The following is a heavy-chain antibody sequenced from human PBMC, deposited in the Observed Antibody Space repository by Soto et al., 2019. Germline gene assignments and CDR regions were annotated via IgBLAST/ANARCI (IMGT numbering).Heavy chain of an antibody. V-gene: IGHV4-39*01. Sequence: PSETLSLTCTVSGGSITSSSYYWGWIRQLPGKGLEWIGGIYYSGRSYYNPSLKSRVTMSVDTSKNQFSLTLNSVTAADAAVYYCARQRTTVVTQAYFDHWGQGTLVTVSS. J-gene: IGHJ4*02. CDR2: IYYSGRS. CDR3: ARQRTTVVTQAYFDH. CDR1: GGSITSSSYY. D-gene: IGHD4-17*01.